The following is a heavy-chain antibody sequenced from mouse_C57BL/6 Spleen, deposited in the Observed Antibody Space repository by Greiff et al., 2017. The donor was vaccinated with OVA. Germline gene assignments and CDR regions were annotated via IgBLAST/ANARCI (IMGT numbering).Heavy chain of an antibody. J-gene: IGHJ2*01. V-gene: IGHV1-59*01. CDR1: GYTFTSYW. CDR2: IDPSDSYT. D-gene: IGHD1-1*01. CDR3: ARRIYYYGPFDY. Sequence: QVQLQQPGAELVRPGTSVKLSCKASGYTFTSYWMHWVKQRPGQGLEWIGVIDPSDSYTNYNQKFKGKATLTVDTSSSTAYMQLSSLTSEDSAVYYCARRIYYYGPFDYWGQGTTLTVSS.